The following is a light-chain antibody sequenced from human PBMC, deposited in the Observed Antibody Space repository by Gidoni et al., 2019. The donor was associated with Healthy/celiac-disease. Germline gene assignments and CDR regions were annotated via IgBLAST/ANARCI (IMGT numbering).Light chain of an antibody. V-gene: IGKV1-8*01. CDR1: QCISSY. Sequence: AIRMTQSPSSFSASTGDRVTITCRASQCISSYLAWYQKKPGKAPKLLIYAASTLQSVVPSRFSGSGSGTDFTLTISCLQSEDFATYYCQQYYSYSYTFGQXTKLEIK. CDR2: AAS. CDR3: QQYYSYSYT. J-gene: IGKJ2*01.